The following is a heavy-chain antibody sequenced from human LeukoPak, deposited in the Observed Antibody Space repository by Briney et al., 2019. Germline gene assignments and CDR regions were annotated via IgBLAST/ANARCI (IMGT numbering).Heavy chain of an antibody. D-gene: IGHD3-22*01. Sequence: GGSLRLSCEGSAFIFSGHWMNWVRQTPGKGLEWVSAISGSGGSTYYADSVKGRFTISRDNSKNTLYLQMNSLRAEDTAVYYCAKWLGAYYYDSSGYFGPIGYFDYWGQGTLVTVSS. J-gene: IGHJ4*02. V-gene: IGHV3-23*01. CDR1: AFIFSGHW. CDR3: AKWLGAYYYDSSGYFGPIGYFDY. CDR2: ISGSGGST.